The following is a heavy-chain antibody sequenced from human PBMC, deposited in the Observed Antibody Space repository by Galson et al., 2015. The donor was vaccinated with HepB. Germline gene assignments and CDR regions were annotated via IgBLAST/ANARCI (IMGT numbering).Heavy chain of an antibody. D-gene: IGHD1-26*01. CDR3: AREVVGTTDYYYYMDV. V-gene: IGHV3-11*01. Sequence: SLRLSCAASRFTFSDYYMSWIRQAPGRGLEWLSYISSSGDTIYYADSVKGRFTISRDNAKNSLYLQMSSLRAEDTAVYYCAREVVGTTDYYYYMDVWGKGTTVTVSS. CDR1: RFTFSDYY. J-gene: IGHJ6*03. CDR2: ISSSGDTI.